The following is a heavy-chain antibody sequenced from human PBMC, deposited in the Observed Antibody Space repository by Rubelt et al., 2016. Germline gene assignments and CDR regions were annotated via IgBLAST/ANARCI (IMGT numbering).Heavy chain of an antibody. J-gene: IGHJ3*02. D-gene: IGHD3-16*01. Sequence: MHWVRQAPGQRLEWMGWINAGNGNTKYSQKFQGRVTITRDTSASTAYMELSSLRSEDTAVYYCARDRRTWGAFDIWGQGTMVTVSS. CDR3: ARDRRTWGAFDI. CDR2: INAGNGNT. V-gene: IGHV1-3*01.